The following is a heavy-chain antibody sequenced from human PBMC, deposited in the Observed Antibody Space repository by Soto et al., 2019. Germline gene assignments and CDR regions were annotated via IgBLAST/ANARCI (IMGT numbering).Heavy chain of an antibody. Sequence: GGSLRLSCTASGFSFSNYAMNWVRQAPGKGLEWVSHIWSSTSDIWYTDSVKGRFTISRDNAKNSLYLLVNSLRAEDTAVYYCARDYAYAFAMWGQGTMVTVSS. CDR1: GFSFSNYA. V-gene: IGHV3-48*01. CDR2: IWSSTSDI. CDR3: ARDYAYAFAM. J-gene: IGHJ3*02. D-gene: IGHD2-21*01.